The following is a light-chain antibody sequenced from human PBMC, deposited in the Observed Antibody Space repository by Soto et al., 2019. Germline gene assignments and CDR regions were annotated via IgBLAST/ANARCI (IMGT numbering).Light chain of an antibody. CDR1: SSDVGGYDY. J-gene: IGLJ1*01. Sequence: QSVLTQPPSASGSPGQSVTISCTGTSSDVGGYDYVSWYQQHPGKAPKLLTYEVNKRPSGVPDRFSGSKSGNTASLTVSGLQTEDEADYYCSSYAGSYRVFGTGTKVTVL. CDR3: SSYAGSYRV. CDR2: EVN. V-gene: IGLV2-8*01.